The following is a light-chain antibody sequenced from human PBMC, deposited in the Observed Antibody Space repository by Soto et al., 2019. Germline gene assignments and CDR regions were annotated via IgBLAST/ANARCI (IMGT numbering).Light chain of an antibody. V-gene: IGKV3-11*01. Sequence: IVLTQSPVTLSLSPGERSTLSCMASQNISSYLIWYQQKPGQAPRLLMYDVSNRATGITARFSGSGSGTDFTLTISSLEPEDLAVYYCQQRSNWPRTVGQGTQVDIK. CDR3: QQRSNWPRT. CDR2: DVS. J-gene: IGKJ1*01. CDR1: QNISSY.